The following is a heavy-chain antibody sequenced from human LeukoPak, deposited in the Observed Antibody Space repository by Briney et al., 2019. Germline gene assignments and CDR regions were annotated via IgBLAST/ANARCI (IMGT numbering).Heavy chain of an antibody. CDR1: GFIFSNYG. CDR2: ISASGSAT. J-gene: IGHJ4*02. D-gene: IGHD6-19*01. Sequence: SGGSLRLSCAASGFIFSNYGMNWVRQAPGKGLEWVAAISASGSATSYADSVKGRFTISRDNSKNTLYLQMNSLRAEDTAVYYCAREFEQWLSLDYWGQGTLVTVSS. V-gene: IGHV3-23*01. CDR3: AREFEQWLSLDY.